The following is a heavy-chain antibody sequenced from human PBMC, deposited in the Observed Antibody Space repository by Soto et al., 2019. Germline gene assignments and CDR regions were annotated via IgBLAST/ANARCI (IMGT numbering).Heavy chain of an antibody. J-gene: IGHJ5*02. V-gene: IGHV3-23*01. CDR3: ARGVATIGP. CDR1: GFTFSIYA. Sequence: GGSLRLSCAASGFTFSIYAMSWVRQAPGKGLEWVSAISGSGGSTYYADSVKGRFTISVDTPKNQFSLKLTSVTAADTAVYYCARGVATIGPWGQGTLVTVSS. D-gene: IGHD5-12*01. CDR2: ISGSGGST.